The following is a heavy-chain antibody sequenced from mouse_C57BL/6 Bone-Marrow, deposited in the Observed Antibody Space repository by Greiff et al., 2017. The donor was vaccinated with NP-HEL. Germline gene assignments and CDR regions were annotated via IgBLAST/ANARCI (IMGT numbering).Heavy chain of an antibody. CDR1: GYTFTSYW. Sequence: QVHVKQPGAELVKPGASVKLSCKASGYTFTSYWMHWVKQRPGQGLEWIGMIHPNSGSTNYNEKFKSKATLTVVKSSSTAYMQLSSLTSEDSAVYYCARAYYSNYLYYFDYWGQGTTLTVSS. CDR3: ARAYYSNYLYYFDY. D-gene: IGHD2-5*01. CDR2: IHPNSGST. V-gene: IGHV1-64*01. J-gene: IGHJ2*01.